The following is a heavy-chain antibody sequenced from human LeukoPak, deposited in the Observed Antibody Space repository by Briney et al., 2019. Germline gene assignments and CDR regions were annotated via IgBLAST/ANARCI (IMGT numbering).Heavy chain of an antibody. CDR2: ISSSSSYI. V-gene: IGHV3-21*01. Sequence: GGSLRLSCAASGFTFSSYSMNWVRQAPGKGLEWVSSISSSSSYIYYADSVKGRFTISRDNAKNSLYLQMNSLRAEDTAVYSCASPSSRERSGWYVSDYWGQGTLVTVSS. D-gene: IGHD6-19*01. CDR3: ASPSSRERSGWYVSDY. J-gene: IGHJ4*02. CDR1: GFTFSSYS.